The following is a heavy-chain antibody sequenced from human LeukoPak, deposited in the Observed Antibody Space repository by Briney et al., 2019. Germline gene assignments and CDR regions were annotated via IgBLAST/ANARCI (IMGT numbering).Heavy chain of an antibody. CDR3: AKDRARGGATDFGY. CDR1: GFTFSSYA. D-gene: IGHD3-16*01. Sequence: PGGSLRLSCAASGFTFSSYAMSWVRQAPGKGLEWVSAIRGGGDSTYYADSVKGRFTISRDNSKNTLYLQMNSLRAEDTAVYYCAKDRARGGATDFGYWGQGTLVTVSS. V-gene: IGHV3-23*01. CDR2: IRGGGDST. J-gene: IGHJ4*02.